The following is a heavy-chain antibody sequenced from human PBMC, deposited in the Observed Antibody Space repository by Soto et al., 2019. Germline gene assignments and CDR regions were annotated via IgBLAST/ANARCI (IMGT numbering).Heavy chain of an antibody. J-gene: IGHJ4*02. CDR3: ARGSPMGATRPHDY. D-gene: IGHD3-16*01. CDR2: IIPIFGTA. V-gene: IGHV1-69*13. CDR1: GGTFSSYA. Sequence: ASVKVSCKASGGTFSSYAISWVRQAPGQGLEWMGGIIPIFGTANYAQKFQGRVTITADESTSTAYMELSSLRSEDTAMYYCARGSPMGATRPHDYWGQGTRVTVSS.